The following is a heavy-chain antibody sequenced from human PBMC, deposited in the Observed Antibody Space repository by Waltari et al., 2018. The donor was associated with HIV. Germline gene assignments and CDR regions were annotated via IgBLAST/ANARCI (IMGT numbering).Heavy chain of an antibody. CDR3: TTRIVGPTFDY. D-gene: IGHD1-26*01. Sequence: EVQLVESGGGLVKPGGSLRVSCAASGLTFNNPGMRWVRQTPGKGLEWVGRIKSKTDGGTTNYAAPVNGRFTISRDDSKNTLYLQMNSLRTEDTAVYYCTTRIVGPTFDYWGQGTLVTVSS. CDR2: IKSKTDGGTT. V-gene: IGHV3-15*01. J-gene: IGHJ4*02. CDR1: GLTFNNPG.